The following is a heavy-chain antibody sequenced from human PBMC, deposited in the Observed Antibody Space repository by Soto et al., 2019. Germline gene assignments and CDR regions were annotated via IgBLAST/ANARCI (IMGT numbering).Heavy chain of an antibody. CDR1: GYTFTSYD. Sequence: ASVKVSCKASGYTFTSYDINWVRQATGQGLEWMGWMNPNSGNTGYAQKFQGRVTMTRNTSISTAYMKLSSLRSEDTAVYYCARGVWGSYRYTYGYWGQGTLVTVSS. D-gene: IGHD3-16*02. J-gene: IGHJ4*02. CDR2: MNPNSGNT. CDR3: ARGVWGSYRYTYGY. V-gene: IGHV1-8*01.